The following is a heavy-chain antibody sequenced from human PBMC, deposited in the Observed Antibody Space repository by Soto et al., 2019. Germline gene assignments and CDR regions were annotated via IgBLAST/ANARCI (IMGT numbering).Heavy chain of an antibody. Sequence: SETLSLTCAVSGGYISSSNWWSWVRQPPGKGLEWIGEIYHSGSTNYNPSLKSRVTISVDKSKNQFSLKLSSVTAADTAVYYCASYGSGSYYDRYFDYWGQGTLVTVSS. CDR1: GGYISSSNW. V-gene: IGHV4-4*02. CDR2: IYHSGST. CDR3: ASYGSGSYYDRYFDY. D-gene: IGHD3-10*01. J-gene: IGHJ4*02.